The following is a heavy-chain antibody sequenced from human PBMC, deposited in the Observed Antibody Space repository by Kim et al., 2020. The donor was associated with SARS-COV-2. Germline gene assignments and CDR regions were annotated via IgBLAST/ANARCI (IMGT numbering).Heavy chain of an antibody. Sequence: SETLSLTCTVSGGSLSSSSYYWGWIRQAPGKGLEWIGTAYYSGNIYYNPSLKSRVTISVDTSKNEFSLKLGSVTAADTAVYYCARHQRDSTGWYVAFYYYYMAVCGKGTTVIVSS. V-gene: IGHV4-39*01. CDR1: GGSLSSSSYY. J-gene: IGHJ6*03. CDR3: ARHQRDSTGWYVAFYYYYMAV. CDR2: AYYSGNI. D-gene: IGHD6-19*01.